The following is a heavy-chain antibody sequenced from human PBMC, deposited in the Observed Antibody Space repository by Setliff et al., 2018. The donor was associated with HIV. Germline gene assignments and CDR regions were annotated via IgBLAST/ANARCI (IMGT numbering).Heavy chain of an antibody. Sequence: LSLTCAVYDGSLSSYYWSWIRQSTGKGLEWIGEINDSGTTNYNPSLESRVTMLIDMSKNQLSLKLSSVTAADTAVYFCARGPIRYSSGVRWFLGVESWYSGIDYWGQGTRVTVSA. D-gene: IGHD2-15*01. CDR2: INDSGTT. CDR1: DGSLSSYY. J-gene: IGHJ4*02. V-gene: IGHV4-34*01. CDR3: ARGPIRYSSGVRWFLGVESWYSGIDY.